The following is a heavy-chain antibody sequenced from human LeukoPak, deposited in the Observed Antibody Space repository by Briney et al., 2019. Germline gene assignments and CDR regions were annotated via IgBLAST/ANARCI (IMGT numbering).Heavy chain of an antibody. CDR3: AKWGDYDILTGYYDSDY. V-gene: IGHV3-23*01. J-gene: IGHJ4*02. CDR2: IVGRGSST. CDR1: GFIFSNYA. D-gene: IGHD3-9*01. Sequence: GGSLRLSCAASGFIFSNYAMSWVRQAPGKGLVWVSAIVGRGSSTYYADSVKGRFTISRDNSKNTLYLQLNRLRAEDTAVYYCAKWGDYDILTGYYDSDYWGQGTLVTVSS.